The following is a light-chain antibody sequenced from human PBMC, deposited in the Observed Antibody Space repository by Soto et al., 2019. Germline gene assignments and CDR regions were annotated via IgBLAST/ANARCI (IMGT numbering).Light chain of an antibody. CDR1: SSDVGGYNF. J-gene: IGLJ2*01. V-gene: IGLV2-14*01. CDR3: SSYTRTSSVI. Sequence: QSVLTQPASVSGSPGQSITISCTGTSSDVGGYNFVSWFRQYPGRAPKLMIYEVSNRPSGISNRFSGSKSGNTASLTISGLQAEDEADYFCSSYTRTSSVIFGGGTKVTVL. CDR2: EVS.